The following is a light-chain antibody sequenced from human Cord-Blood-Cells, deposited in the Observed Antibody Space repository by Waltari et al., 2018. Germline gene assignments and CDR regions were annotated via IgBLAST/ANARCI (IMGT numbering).Light chain of an antibody. V-gene: IGKV4-1*01. CDR2: WAS. CDR1: QSVLYSSNNKNY. Sequence: DIEMTQSPDSLAVSLGERATINCKSSQSVLYSSNNKNYLAWYQQKPGQPPKLLIYWASTRESGVPDRFSGGGSGTDFTLTSNSLRAGDGAVYYCQQYYSTPQAFGQGTKVEIK. J-gene: IGKJ1*01. CDR3: QQYYSTPQA.